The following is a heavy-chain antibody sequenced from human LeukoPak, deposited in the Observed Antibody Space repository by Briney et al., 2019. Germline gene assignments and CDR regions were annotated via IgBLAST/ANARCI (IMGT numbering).Heavy chain of an antibody. CDR2: IKHSGSI. CDR1: GGSFSDYY. Sequence: SETLSLTCAVYGGSFSDYYWSWIRQPPGRGLEWIGEIKHSGSINYNPSLKSRVTISVDTSKNQFSLKLSSVTAADTAVYYCARQRSIFLNWFDPWGQGTLVTVSS. V-gene: IGHV4-34*01. CDR3: ARQRSIFLNWFDP. J-gene: IGHJ5*02. D-gene: IGHD6-6*01.